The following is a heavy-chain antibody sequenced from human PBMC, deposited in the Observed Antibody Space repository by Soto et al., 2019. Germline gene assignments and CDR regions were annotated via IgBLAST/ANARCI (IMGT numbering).Heavy chain of an antibody. CDR3: ARADELWSSRFDY. Sequence: SSETLSLTCTVSGGSVSSGSYYWSWIRQPPGKGMERIGYIYYSGSTNYKTSLKNRVNKSVNTSKNQFSLKLSSVTVADTAVYYCARADELWSSRFDYWGQGTLVTVSS. J-gene: IGHJ4*02. V-gene: IGHV4-61*01. CDR2: IYYSGST. CDR1: GGSVSSGSYY. D-gene: IGHD5-18*01.